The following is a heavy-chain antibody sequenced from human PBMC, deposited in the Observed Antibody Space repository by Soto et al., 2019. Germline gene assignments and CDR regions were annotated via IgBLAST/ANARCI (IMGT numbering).Heavy chain of an antibody. D-gene: IGHD2-2*01. V-gene: IGHV4-39*01. CDR2: IYYSGST. CDR1: GGSISSSSYY. J-gene: IGHJ5*02. Sequence: SETLSLTCTVSGGSISSSSYYWGWIRQPPGKGLEWIGSIYYSGSTYYNPSLKSRVTISVDTSKNQFSLKLSSVTAADTAVYYCARHLFYGPGTEIVVVPAALNWFDPWGQGTLVTVSS. CDR3: ARHLFYGPGTEIVVVPAALNWFDP.